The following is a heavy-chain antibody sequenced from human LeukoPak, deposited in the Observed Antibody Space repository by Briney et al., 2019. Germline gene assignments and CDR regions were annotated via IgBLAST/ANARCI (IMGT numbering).Heavy chain of an antibody. Sequence: GESLKISCKGSGYSFTSYWIGWVRQMPGKGLEWMGIIYPGDSDTRYSPSFQGQVTISADKSISTAYLQWSSLKASDTAMYYCARDPAYYYDSSGYYQRDAFDIWGQGTMVTVSS. D-gene: IGHD3-22*01. V-gene: IGHV5-51*01. CDR3: ARDPAYYYDSSGYYQRDAFDI. CDR1: GYSFTSYW. CDR2: IYPGDSDT. J-gene: IGHJ3*02.